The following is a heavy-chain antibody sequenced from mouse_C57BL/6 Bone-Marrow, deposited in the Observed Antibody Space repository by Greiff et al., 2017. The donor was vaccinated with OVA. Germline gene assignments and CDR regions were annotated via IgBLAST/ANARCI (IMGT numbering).Heavy chain of an antibody. CDR3: ARPRITTVVDWYFDV. CDR2: ISNGGGST. Sequence: EVMLVESGGGLVQPGGSLKLSCAASGFTFSDYYMYWVRQTPEKRLEWVAYISNGGGSTYYPDTVKGRFTISRDNAKNTLYLQMSRLKSEDTAMYYCARPRITTVVDWYFDVWGTGTTVTVSS. J-gene: IGHJ1*03. V-gene: IGHV5-12*01. CDR1: GFTFSDYY. D-gene: IGHD1-1*01.